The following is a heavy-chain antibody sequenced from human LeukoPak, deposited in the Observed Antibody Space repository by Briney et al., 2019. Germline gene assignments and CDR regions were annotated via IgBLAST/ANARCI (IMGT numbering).Heavy chain of an antibody. CDR1: GFTFRTYG. J-gene: IGHJ4*02. CDR3: AKGVTSSSYSALHY. V-gene: IGHV3-33*06. D-gene: IGHD6-6*01. CDR2: IWYDGGKK. Sequence: PGRSLRLSCAASGFTFRTYGMHWVRQAPGEGLEWVAVIWYDGGKKHYVDSVEGRFTISRDNSKNTLYLEMSSLRAEDTAIYYCAKGVTSSSYSALHYWGQGTLVTVSS.